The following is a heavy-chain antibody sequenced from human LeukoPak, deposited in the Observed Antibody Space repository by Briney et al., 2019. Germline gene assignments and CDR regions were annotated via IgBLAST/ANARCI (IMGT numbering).Heavy chain of an antibody. CDR1: GGSISSYY. Sequence: SETLSLTCTVSGGSISSYYWSWIRQPPGKGLERIGYIYYSGSTNYNPSLKSRVTISVDTSKNQFSLKLSSVTAADTAVYYCASISHCSSTSCYGDYWGQGTLVTVSS. D-gene: IGHD2-2*01. V-gene: IGHV4-59*01. J-gene: IGHJ4*02. CDR3: ASISHCSSTSCYGDY. CDR2: IYYSGST.